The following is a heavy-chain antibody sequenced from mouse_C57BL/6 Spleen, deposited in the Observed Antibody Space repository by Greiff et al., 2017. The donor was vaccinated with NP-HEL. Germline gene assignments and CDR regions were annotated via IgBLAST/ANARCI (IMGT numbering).Heavy chain of an antibody. J-gene: IGHJ4*01. CDR2: ISNGGGST. V-gene: IGHV5-12*01. CDR1: GFTFSDYY. CDR3: ARHGDGYDDSYYAMDY. D-gene: IGHD2-2*01. Sequence: EVKLMESGGGLVQPGGSLKLSCAASGFTFSDYYMYWVRQTPEKRLEWVAYISNGGGSTYYPDTVKGRFTISRDNAKNTLYLQMSRLKSEDTAMYYCARHGDGYDDSYYAMDYWGQGTSVTVSS.